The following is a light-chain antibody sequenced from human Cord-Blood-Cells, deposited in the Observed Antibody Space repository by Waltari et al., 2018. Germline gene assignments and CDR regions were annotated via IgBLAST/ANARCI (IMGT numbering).Light chain of an antibody. V-gene: IGKV3-20*01. Sequence: EIVLTQSPGTLSLSPGERATLSCRASQSVSSSYLAWYQQKPGQAPSLLIYGASSRATGIPGRFSGSVSGTDFTLTISRLEPEDFAVYYCQQYGSSPFTFGPGTKVDIK. CDR3: QQYGSSPFT. CDR2: GAS. J-gene: IGKJ3*01. CDR1: QSVSSSY.